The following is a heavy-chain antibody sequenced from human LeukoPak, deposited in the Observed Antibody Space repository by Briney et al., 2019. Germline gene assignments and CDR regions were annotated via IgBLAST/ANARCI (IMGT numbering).Heavy chain of an antibody. J-gene: IGHJ4*02. CDR2: ISAYNGNT. CDR1: DYIFTNYY. D-gene: IGHD3-16*01. Sequence: ASVKVSCKASDYIFTNYYVHWVRQAPGQGLEWMGWISAYNGNTNYAQKLQGRVTMTTDTSTSTAYMELRSLRSDDTAVYYCARDTGGDYWGQGTLVTVSS. CDR3: ARDTGGDY. V-gene: IGHV1-18*04.